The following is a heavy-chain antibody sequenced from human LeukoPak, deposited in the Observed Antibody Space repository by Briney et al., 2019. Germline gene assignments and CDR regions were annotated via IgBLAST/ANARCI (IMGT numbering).Heavy chain of an antibody. D-gene: IGHD6-19*01. J-gene: IGHJ4*02. CDR3: AKDAQWYFDY. V-gene: IGHV3-30*18. CDR1: GFTFSNYG. Sequence: TGGSLRLSCAASGFTFSNYGMHWVRQAPGKGLEWVAAISYHGSNKYYADSVKGRFTISRDNSKNTLYLQMNSLRAEDTAVYYCAKDAQWYFDYWGQGTLVTVSS. CDR2: ISYHGSNK.